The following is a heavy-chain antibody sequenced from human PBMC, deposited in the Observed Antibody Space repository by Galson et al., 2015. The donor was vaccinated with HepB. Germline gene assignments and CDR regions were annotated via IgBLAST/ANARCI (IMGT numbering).Heavy chain of an antibody. D-gene: IGHD3-10*01. CDR2: IYYSGST. Sequence: LSLTCTVSGGSISSSSYYWGWIRQPPGKGLEWIGSIYYSGSTYYNPSLKSRVTISVDTSKNQFSLKLSSVTAADTAVYYCARAILLWFGELRSYYYYGMDVWGQGTTVTVSS. J-gene: IGHJ6*02. CDR3: ARAILLWFGELRSYYYYGMDV. CDR1: GGSISSSSYY. V-gene: IGHV4-39*07.